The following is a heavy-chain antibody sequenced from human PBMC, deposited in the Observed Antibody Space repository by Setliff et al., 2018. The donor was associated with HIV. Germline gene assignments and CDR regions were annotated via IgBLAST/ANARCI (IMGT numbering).Heavy chain of an antibody. CDR3: ARGLDVWGTYRYRNYFDY. D-gene: IGHD3-16*02. CDR2: INHGGST. V-gene: IGHV4-34*01. Sequence: NPSETLSLTCAVYGGSFSDYYWSWIRQSPGRGLEWIGEINHGGSTIYNPSLKSRVTISIDTSKNQFSLNLTSVTAADTAIYYCARGLDVWGTYRYRNYFDYWGQETLVTVSS. CDR1: GGSFSDYY. J-gene: IGHJ4*02.